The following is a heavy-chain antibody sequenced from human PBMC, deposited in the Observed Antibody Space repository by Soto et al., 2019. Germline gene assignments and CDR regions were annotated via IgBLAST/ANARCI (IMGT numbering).Heavy chain of an antibody. Sequence: GASVKVSCKASGYTFTSYGISWVRQAPGQGLEWMGWISAYNGNTNYAQKLQGRVTMTTDTSTSTAYMELRSLRSDDTAVYYCARDLDSPYCSGGSCYHFDYWGQETLVTVSS. CDR3: ARDLDSPYCSGGSCYHFDY. CDR2: ISAYNGNT. CDR1: GYTFTSYG. D-gene: IGHD2-15*01. V-gene: IGHV1-18*01. J-gene: IGHJ4*02.